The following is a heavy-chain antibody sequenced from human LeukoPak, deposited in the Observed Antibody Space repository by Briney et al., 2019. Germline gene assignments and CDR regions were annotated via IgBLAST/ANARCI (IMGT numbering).Heavy chain of an antibody. J-gene: IGHJ4*02. CDR3: ARDPQYTFGYPTYDY. CDR2: INPGNGAT. D-gene: IGHD2-2*03. Sequence: ASVKVSCKASGYSLTDYHIHWLRQAPGQGLEWMGDINPGNGATKHAQKFQGGVTMTRDTSISTLYMDLSGLTPDDTAVYYCARDPQYTFGYPTYDYWGQGTLVTVSS. CDR1: GYSLTDYH. V-gene: IGHV1-2*02.